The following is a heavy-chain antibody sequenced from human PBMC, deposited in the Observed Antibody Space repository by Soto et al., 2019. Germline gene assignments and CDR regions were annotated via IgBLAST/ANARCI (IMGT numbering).Heavy chain of an antibody. CDR2: ISAYNGNT. CDR1: GYTFTSYG. CDR3: ARDSGRNQYYYYYGMDV. J-gene: IGHJ6*02. V-gene: IGHV1-18*04. Sequence: ASVKVSCKASGYTFTSYGISWVRQAPGQGLEWMGWISAYNGNTNYAQKLQGRVTMTTDTSTSTAYMELRSLRSDDTAVYYCARDSGRNQYYYYYGMDVWGQGTTVTVSS.